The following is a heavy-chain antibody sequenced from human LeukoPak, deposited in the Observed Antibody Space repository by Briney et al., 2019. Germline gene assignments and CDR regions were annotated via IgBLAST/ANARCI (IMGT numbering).Heavy chain of an antibody. J-gene: IGHJ1*01. CDR2: IYSGGST. CDR1: GFXFSSYA. V-gene: IGHV3-66*01. CDR3: ARDTDYYGSGRHGYFDH. D-gene: IGHD3-10*01. Sequence: PGGSLRLSCAASGFXFSSYAISWVRQAPGKGLEWVSLIYSGGSTYSADSMKGRFTISRDNSKNTLHLQMNSLRAEDTAVYYCARDTDYYGSGRHGYFDHWGQGTLVTVSS.